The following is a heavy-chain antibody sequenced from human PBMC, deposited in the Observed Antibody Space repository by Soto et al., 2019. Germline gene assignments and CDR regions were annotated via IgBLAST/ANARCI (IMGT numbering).Heavy chain of an antibody. D-gene: IGHD3-10*01. Sequence: QVQLVQSGAEVKKPGSSVKVSCKASGGTFSSYAISWVRQAPGQGLEWMGGIIPIFGTADYAQKFQGRVTITAAESTSRAYMELSSLRSADTAVYYCALHYGSGSNYYNYGMDVWGQGTTVTVSS. CDR2: IIPIFGTA. J-gene: IGHJ6*02. V-gene: IGHV1-69*12. CDR3: ALHYGSGSNYYNYGMDV. CDR1: GGTFSSYA.